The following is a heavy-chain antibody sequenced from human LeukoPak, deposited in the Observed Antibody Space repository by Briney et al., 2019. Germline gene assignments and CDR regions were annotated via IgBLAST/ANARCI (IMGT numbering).Heavy chain of an antibody. Sequence: SETLSLTCTVSGGSISSSSYYWGWIRQPPGKGLEWNGSIYYSGSTYYNPSLKSRVTISVDTSKNQFSLKLSSVTAADTAVYYCARHWCSSTSCYAGFDYWGQGTLVTVSS. D-gene: IGHD2-2*01. CDR2: IYYSGST. CDR3: ARHWCSSTSCYAGFDY. CDR1: GGSISSSSYY. V-gene: IGHV4-39*01. J-gene: IGHJ4*02.